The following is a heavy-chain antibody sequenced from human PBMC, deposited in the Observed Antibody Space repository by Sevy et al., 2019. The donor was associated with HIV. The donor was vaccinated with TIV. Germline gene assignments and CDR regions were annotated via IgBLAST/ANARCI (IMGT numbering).Heavy chain of an antibody. CDR3: AKDLYYDTSLFDY. D-gene: IGHD3-22*01. Sequence: GGSLRLSCAASGFTFSTYAMSWVRQAPGKGLEWVSGISGTYGSTYYADSVKGRFTISRDNSKNTLYLQMNSLRAGDTALYYCAKDLYYDTSLFDYWGQGIRVTVSS. CDR2: ISGTYGST. V-gene: IGHV3-23*01. J-gene: IGHJ4*02. CDR1: GFTFSTYA.